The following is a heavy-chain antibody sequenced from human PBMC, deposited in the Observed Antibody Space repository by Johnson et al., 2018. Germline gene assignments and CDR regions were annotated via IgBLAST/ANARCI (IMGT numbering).Heavy chain of an antibody. CDR3: TSEGH. Sequence: VQLVESGGGLGQPGGSLKLSCAASGFTFSGSAMHWVRQASGQGLEWIGRIRRKANSYATAYAASVKGRLTISRDESKNTAYLQMNSRKTEETAVYYCTSEGHWGQGTLVTVSS. CDR2: IRRKANSYAT. J-gene: IGHJ1*01. V-gene: IGHV3-73*01. CDR1: GFTFSGSA.